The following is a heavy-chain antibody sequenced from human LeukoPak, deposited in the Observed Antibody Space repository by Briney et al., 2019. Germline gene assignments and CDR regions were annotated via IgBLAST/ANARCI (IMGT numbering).Heavy chain of an antibody. J-gene: IGHJ6*03. V-gene: IGHV4-39*07. CDR1: GCSISSGTYY. Sequence: SETLSLTCTVSGCSISSGTYYWGWIRQPPGKGLEWIGSIYHSGSTYYNPSLKSRVTISVDTSKNQFSLRLSSLTAADTALYYCARDRKYYYHMDVWGKGTTVTVSS. D-gene: IGHD1-14*01. CDR2: IYHSGST. CDR3: ARDRKYYYHMDV.